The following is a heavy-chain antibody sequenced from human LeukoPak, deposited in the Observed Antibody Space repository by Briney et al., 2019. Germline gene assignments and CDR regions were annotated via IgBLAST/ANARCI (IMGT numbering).Heavy chain of an antibody. CDR2: MNPNSGNT. Sequence: ASVKVSCKASGYTFTSYDINWVRQATGQGLEWMGWMNPNSGNTGYAQKFQGRVTITRNTSISTAYMELRSLRSDDTAVYYCARDLVGAPGSFDIWGQGTMVTVSS. V-gene: IGHV1-8*03. CDR3: ARDLVGAPGSFDI. J-gene: IGHJ3*02. CDR1: GYTFTSYD. D-gene: IGHD1-26*01.